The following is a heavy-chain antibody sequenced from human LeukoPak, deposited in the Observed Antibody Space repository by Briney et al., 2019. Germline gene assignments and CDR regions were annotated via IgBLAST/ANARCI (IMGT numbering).Heavy chain of an antibody. V-gene: IGHV3-48*02. J-gene: IGHJ4*02. D-gene: IGHD6-19*01. Sequence: GSLRLSCAASRIIFSSYSMNWVRQAPGKGLEWVSYISSSSSTIYYADSVKGRFTIFRDNAKSSLYLQMNNLRDEDTAVYYCARDSSGWYYFDFWGQGTLVTVSS. CDR1: RIIFSSYS. CDR3: ARDSSGWYYFDF. CDR2: ISSSSSTI.